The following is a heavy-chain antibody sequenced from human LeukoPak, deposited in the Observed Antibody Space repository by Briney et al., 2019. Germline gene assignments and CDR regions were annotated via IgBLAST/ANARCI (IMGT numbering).Heavy chain of an antibody. D-gene: IGHD5-24*01. CDR2: INPSGGST. CDR3: AVLEMATTGEGY. J-gene: IGHJ4*02. V-gene: IGHV1-46*01. CDR1: GYTFTSYY. Sequence: ASVKVSCKASGYTFTSYYMHWVRQAPGQGLEWMGIINPSGGSTSYAQKFQGRVTMTRDMSTSTVYMELSSLRSEDTAVYYCAVLEMATTGEGYWGQGTLVTVSS.